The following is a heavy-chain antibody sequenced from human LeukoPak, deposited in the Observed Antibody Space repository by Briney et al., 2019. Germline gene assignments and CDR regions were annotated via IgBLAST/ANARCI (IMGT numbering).Heavy chain of an antibody. CDR1: GGSISSYY. V-gene: IGHV4-4*07. CDR3: ARDREIDIVLIRDWYFDL. CDR2: IYTSGST. D-gene: IGHD2-8*01. J-gene: IGHJ2*01. Sequence: SETLSLTCTVSGGSISSYYWSWIRQPAGKGLEWIGRIYTSGSTNYNPSLKSRVTMSVDTSKDQFSLKLGSVTAADTAVYYCARDREIDIVLIRDWYFDLWGRGTLVTVSS.